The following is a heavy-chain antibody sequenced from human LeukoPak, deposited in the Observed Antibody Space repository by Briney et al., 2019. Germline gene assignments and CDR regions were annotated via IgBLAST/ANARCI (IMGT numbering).Heavy chain of an antibody. V-gene: IGHV3-30-3*01. CDR3: ANLGTWNGGI. Sequence: GRSLRLSCAASGFTFSSYAMHWVRQAPGKGLEWVAVISYDGSNKYYADSVKGRFTISRDNSKNTLYLQMNSLRAEDTAVYYCANLGTWNGGIWGQGTMVTVSS. J-gene: IGHJ3*02. CDR2: ISYDGSNK. D-gene: IGHD1-1*01. CDR1: GFTFSSYA.